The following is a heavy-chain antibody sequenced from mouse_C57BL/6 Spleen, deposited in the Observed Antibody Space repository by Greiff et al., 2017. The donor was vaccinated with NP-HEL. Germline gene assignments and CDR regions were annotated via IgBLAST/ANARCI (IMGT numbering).Heavy chain of an antibody. CDR3: ARDYYGSSYVGAWCAY. CDR2: IDPNSGGT. D-gene: IGHD1-1*01. V-gene: IGHV1-72*01. Sequence: QVQLQQPGAELVKPGASVKLSCKASGYTFTSYWMHWVKQRPGRGLEWIGRIDPNSGGTKYNEKFKSKATLTVDKPSSTAYMQLSSLTSEDSAVYYCARDYYGSSYVGAWCAYWGQGTLVTVSA. J-gene: IGHJ3*01. CDR1: GYTFTSYW.